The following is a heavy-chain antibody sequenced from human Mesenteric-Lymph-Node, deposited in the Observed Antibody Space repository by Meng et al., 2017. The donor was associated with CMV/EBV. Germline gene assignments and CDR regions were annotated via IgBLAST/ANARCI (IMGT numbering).Heavy chain of an antibody. CDR3: ARDGGGLGYCSSTSCYYYYYYGMDV. CDR1: GFTFSSYA. Sequence: GESLKISCAASGFTFSSYAMHWVRQAPGKGLEWVANIKQDGSEKYYVDSVKGRFTISRDNAKNSLYLQMNSLRAEDTAVYYCARDGGGLGYCSSTSCYYYYYYGMDVWGQGTTVTVSS. D-gene: IGHD2-2*01. V-gene: IGHV3-7*01. CDR2: IKQDGSEK. J-gene: IGHJ6*02.